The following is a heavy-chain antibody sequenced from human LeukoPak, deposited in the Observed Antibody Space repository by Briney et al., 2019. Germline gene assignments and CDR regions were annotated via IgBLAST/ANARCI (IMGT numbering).Heavy chain of an antibody. V-gene: IGHV4-39*01. CDR1: GGSISSYY. J-gene: IGHJ6*03. CDR3: ARHRDTGYYYYMDV. Sequence: SETLSLTCTVSGGSISSYYWGWIRQPPGKGLEWIGNIFYNGKTYYNPSLKSRVTISVDTSKNQFSLKLSSVTAADTAVYLCARHRDTGYYYYMDVWGTGTTVTVSS. CDR2: IFYNGKT. D-gene: IGHD1-1*01.